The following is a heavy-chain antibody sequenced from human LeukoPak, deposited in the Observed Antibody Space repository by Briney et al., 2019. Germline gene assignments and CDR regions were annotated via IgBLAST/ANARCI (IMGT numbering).Heavy chain of an antibody. D-gene: IGHD6-13*01. V-gene: IGHV1-24*01. CDR3: ATEEVGLAAAAFDY. Sequence: ASVKVSCKVSGYTLTELSMHWVRQAPGKGLEWMGGFDPEDGETIYAQKFQGRVTMTEDTSTDTTYMELSSLRSEDTAVYYCATEEVGLAAAAFDYWGQGTLVTVSS. CDR2: FDPEDGET. CDR1: GYTLTELS. J-gene: IGHJ4*02.